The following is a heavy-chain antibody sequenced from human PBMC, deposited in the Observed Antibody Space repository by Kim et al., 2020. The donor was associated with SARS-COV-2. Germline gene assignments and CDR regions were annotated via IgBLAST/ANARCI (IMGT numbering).Heavy chain of an antibody. CDR3: ARGSNSAFDI. D-gene: IGHD4-4*01. V-gene: IGHV6-1*01. J-gene: IGHJ3*02. CDR1: GDSVSSNSVA. Sequence: SQTLSLTCAISGDSVSSNSVAWNWVRQSPSRGLEWLGRTYYRSKWYNDYAVSVKGRISINPDTSQNQFSLQLNSMTPEDTAVYYCARGSNSAFDIWSQGTVVTVSS. CDR2: TYYRSKWYN.